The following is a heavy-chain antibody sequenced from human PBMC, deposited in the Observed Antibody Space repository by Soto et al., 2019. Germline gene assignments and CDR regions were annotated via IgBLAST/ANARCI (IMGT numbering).Heavy chain of an antibody. D-gene: IGHD6-19*01. CDR2: ISYDGSNK. J-gene: IGHJ4*02. V-gene: IGHV3-30*18. Sequence: QVQLVESGGGVVQPGRSLRLSCAASGFTFSSYGMHWVRQAPGKGLEWVAVISYDGSNKYYADSVKGRFTISRDNSKNTLYLQMNSLRAEDTAVYYCAKDYSVDSSGFTSDYWGQGTLVTVSS. CDR3: AKDYSVDSSGFTSDY. CDR1: GFTFSSYG.